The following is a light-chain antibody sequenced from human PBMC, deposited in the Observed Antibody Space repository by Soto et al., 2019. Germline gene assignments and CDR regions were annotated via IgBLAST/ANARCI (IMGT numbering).Light chain of an antibody. J-gene: IGKJ4*01. CDR3: QQSHSKPLT. CDR2: AAS. V-gene: IGKV1-39*01. Sequence: DIQMTQSPSSLSASVGDRVTITCRASQSISKYVNWYQHKPGKAPTVLIHAASSLQSGVPSRFSGSGSGTDFILTITSLQPEDFAVYYCQQSHSKPLTFGGRTKVEIK. CDR1: QSISKY.